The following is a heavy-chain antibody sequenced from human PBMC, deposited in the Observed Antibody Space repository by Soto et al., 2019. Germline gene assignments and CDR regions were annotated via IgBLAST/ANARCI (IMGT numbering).Heavy chain of an antibody. J-gene: IGHJ4*02. CDR3: AKDAYYDILTGHTYIDY. D-gene: IGHD3-9*01. CDR2: IGGNSGSI. CDR1: ESPLVIFA. V-gene: IGHV3-9*01. Sequence: EVQLVESGEGWFRPGRSLKLSVAALESPLVIFAFPGARQPPGKGLGGVSGIGGNSGSIGNADSVKGRFTIPRDNAKNSLYLQMNSLRAEDTALYYCAKDAYYDILTGHTYIDYWGQGTLVTVSS.